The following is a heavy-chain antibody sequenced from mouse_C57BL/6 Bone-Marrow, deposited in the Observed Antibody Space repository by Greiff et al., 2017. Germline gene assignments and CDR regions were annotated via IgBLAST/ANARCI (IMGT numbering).Heavy chain of an antibody. Sequence: QVQLQQSGAELVKPGASVKVSCKASGYTFTSYWMHWVKQRPGQGLEWIGRIYPSDSDTNYNQKFKGKATLTVDKSSSTAYMQLSSLTSEDSSVYYFAIGLLRAWYFDVWGTGTTVTVSS. CDR2: IYPSDSDT. CDR1: GYTFTSYW. CDR3: AIGLLRAWYFDV. V-gene: IGHV1-74*01. D-gene: IGHD1-1*01. J-gene: IGHJ1*03.